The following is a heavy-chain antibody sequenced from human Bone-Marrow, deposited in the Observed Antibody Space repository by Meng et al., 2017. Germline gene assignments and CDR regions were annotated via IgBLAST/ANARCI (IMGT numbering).Heavy chain of an antibody. Sequence: SVKVSCKASGGTFSSYAISWVRQAPGQGLEWMGGIIPIFGTANYAQKFQGRVTITADESTSTAYMELSSLRSEDTAVYYCARENVDTAMAYAFDIWGQGTMVTVS. D-gene: IGHD5-18*01. V-gene: IGHV1-69*13. CDR1: GGTFSSYA. CDR2: IIPIFGTA. J-gene: IGHJ3*02. CDR3: ARENVDTAMAYAFDI.